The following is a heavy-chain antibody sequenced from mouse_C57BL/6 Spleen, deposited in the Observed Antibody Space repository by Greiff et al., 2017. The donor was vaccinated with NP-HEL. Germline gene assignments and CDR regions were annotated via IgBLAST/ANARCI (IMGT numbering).Heavy chain of an antibody. CDR1: GYAFSSSW. Sequence: QVQLQQSGPELVKPGASVKISCKASGYAFSSSWMNWVKQRPGKGLEWIGRIYPGDGDTNYNGKFKGKATLTADKSSSTAYMQLSSLTSEDSAVYFCARAGDYPRYWYFDVWGTGTTVTVSS. D-gene: IGHD2-4*01. CDR2: IYPGDGDT. J-gene: IGHJ1*03. CDR3: ARAGDYPRYWYFDV. V-gene: IGHV1-82*01.